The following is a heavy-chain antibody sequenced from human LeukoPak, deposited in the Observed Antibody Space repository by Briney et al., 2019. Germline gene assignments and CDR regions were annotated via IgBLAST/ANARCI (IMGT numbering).Heavy chain of an antibody. D-gene: IGHD6-13*01. CDR2: ISSSSSYI. CDR1: GFTFSSYS. J-gene: IGHJ3*02. CDR3: ARGSIAAAPVDI. V-gene: IGHV3-21*01. Sequence: PGGSLRLSCAASGFTFSSYSMNWVRQAPGKGLEWVSSISSSSSYIYYADSVKGRFTISRDNAKNSLYLQMNSLRAEDTAVYYCARGSIAAAPVDIRGQGTMVTVSS.